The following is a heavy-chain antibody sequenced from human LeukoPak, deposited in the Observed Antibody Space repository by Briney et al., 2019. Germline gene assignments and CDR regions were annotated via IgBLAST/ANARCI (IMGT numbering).Heavy chain of an antibody. CDR3: ARGVGAGKPYYFDY. V-gene: IGHV4-61*02. Sequence: SETLSLTCTVSGGSISSGSYYWSWIRQPAGKGLEWIGRIYTSGSTNYNPSLKSRVTISVDTSKNQFSLKLSSVTAADTAVYYCARGVGAGKPYYFDYWGQGTLVTVSS. J-gene: IGHJ4*02. CDR2: IYTSGST. CDR1: GGSISSGSYY. D-gene: IGHD3-10*01.